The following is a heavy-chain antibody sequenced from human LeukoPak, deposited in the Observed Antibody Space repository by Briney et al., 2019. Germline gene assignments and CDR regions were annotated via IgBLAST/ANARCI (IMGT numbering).Heavy chain of an antibody. CDR3: ASSAYCGGDCYLSRFDY. CDR1: GGSISSGDHY. V-gene: IGHV4-30-4*01. J-gene: IGHJ4*02. Sequence: SETLSLTCTVSGGSISSGDHYWSWIRQPPGKGLEWIGYIYYSGSTYYNPSLKSRVTISVDTSKNQFSLKLSSVTAADTAVYYCASSAYCGGDCYLSRFDYWGQGTLVTVSS. D-gene: IGHD2-21*02. CDR2: IYYSGST.